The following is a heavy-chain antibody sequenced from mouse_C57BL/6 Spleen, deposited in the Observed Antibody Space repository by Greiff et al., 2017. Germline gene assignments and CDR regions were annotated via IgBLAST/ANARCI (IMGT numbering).Heavy chain of an antibody. J-gene: IGHJ4*01. Sequence: QVQLQQPGAELVKPGASVKLSCKASGYTFTSYWMHWVKQRPGQGLEWIGMIHPNSGSTNYNKKFKSKTTLAVDKSSSTAYMQLSSLTSEDSAVSDVARRLTETGFYSMDYWGQGTSVTVSS. D-gene: IGHD4-1*01. CDR1: GYTFTSYW. V-gene: IGHV1-64*01. CDR2: IHPNSGST. CDR3: ARRLTETGFYSMDY.